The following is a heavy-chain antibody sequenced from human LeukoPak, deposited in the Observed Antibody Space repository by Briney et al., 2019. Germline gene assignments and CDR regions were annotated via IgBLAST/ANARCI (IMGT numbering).Heavy chain of an antibody. Sequence: GGSLRLSCAASGFTFSSYSMNWVRQAPGKGLEWVSSISSSSSYIYYADSVKGRFTISRDNAKNTLYLQMSSLRAEDTAVYFCAYGSGSYYNQWYFDYWGQGTLVTVSS. CDR3: AYGSGSYYNQWYFDY. V-gene: IGHV3-21*01. CDR1: GFTFSSYS. CDR2: ISSSSSYI. J-gene: IGHJ4*02. D-gene: IGHD3-10*01.